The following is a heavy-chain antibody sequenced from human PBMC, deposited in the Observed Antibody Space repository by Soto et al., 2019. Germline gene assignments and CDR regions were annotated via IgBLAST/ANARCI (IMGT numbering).Heavy chain of an antibody. CDR2: IYPGDSDT. V-gene: IGHV5-51*01. CDR3: ARLLPDQNYYDSSGYPNVFPYYFDY. J-gene: IGHJ4*02. CDR1: GYSFTSYW. D-gene: IGHD3-22*01. Sequence: EVQLVQSGAEVKKPEESLKISCKGSGYSFTSYWIGWVRQMPGKGLEWMGIIYPGDSDTRYSPSFQGQVTISADKSISTAYLQWSSLKASDTAMYYCARLLPDQNYYDSSGYPNVFPYYFDYWGQGTLVTVSS.